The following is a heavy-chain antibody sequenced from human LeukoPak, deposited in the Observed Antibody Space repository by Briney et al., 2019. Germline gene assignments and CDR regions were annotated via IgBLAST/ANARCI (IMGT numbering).Heavy chain of an antibody. CDR1: GGSFSGYY. CDR3: ARDDRRTYYMDV. CDR2: INHSGST. D-gene: IGHD3-22*01. Sequence: SETLSLTCAVYGGSFSGYYWSWIRQPPGKGLEWIGEINHSGSTNYNPSLKSRVTISVDTSKNQFSLKLSSVTAADTAMYYCARDDRRTYYMDVWGKGTTVTVSS. V-gene: IGHV4-34*01. J-gene: IGHJ6*03.